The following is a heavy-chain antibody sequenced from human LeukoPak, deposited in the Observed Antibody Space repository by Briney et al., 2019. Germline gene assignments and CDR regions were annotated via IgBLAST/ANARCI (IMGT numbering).Heavy chain of an antibody. J-gene: IGHJ4*02. CDR3: PRQSLYPRPDY. CDR1: GGSMNSSSKF. D-gene: IGHD3-16*01. Sequence: SETLSLTCTVCGGSMNSSSKFCGWIRQPPGKGLEWIGTIYYSGSAHYHPSLKSRVSISVDASKNQFSLKLSSVTAADTAVYYCPRQSLYPRPDYWGPGTLVTVSS. V-gene: IGHV4-39*01. CDR2: IYYSGSA.